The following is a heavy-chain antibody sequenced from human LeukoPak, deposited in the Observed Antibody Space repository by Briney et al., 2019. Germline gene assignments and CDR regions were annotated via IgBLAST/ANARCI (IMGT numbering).Heavy chain of an antibody. CDR3: AYEMSGSSGC. D-gene: IGHD2-15*01. CDR2: ISCYGSNK. V-gene: IGHV3-30*18. Sequence: GGSVRLSCGACGFTLSSYGMLWVRQAPGKGLEGVAGISCYGSNKHYADSVKGRFTISRDNSKNTLYLQMTSLRAEGTAVYYCAYEMSGSSGCWGRGTLVTVSS. CDR1: GFTLSSYG. J-gene: IGHJ4*02.